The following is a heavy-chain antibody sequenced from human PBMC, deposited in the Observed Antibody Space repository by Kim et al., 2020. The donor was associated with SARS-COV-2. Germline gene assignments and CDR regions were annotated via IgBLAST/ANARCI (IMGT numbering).Heavy chain of an antibody. Sequence: GGSLRLSCAVSGFTFTNYAMNWVRQAPGKGLEWVSFISSSRSIIDYADSVKGRFTISRDNGKNSVFLQMNSLREEDTAVYYCAARFDYWGQGILVTVSS. CDR2: ISSSRSII. J-gene: IGHJ4*02. CDR3: AARFDY. CDR1: GFTFTNYA. V-gene: IGHV3-48*02.